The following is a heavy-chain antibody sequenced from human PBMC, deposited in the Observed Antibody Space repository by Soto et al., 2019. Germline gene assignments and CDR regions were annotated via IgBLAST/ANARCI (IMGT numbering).Heavy chain of an antibody. CDR3: ARHVYYYDGSGSYYYFDS. J-gene: IGHJ4*02. V-gene: IGHV4-39*01. CDR1: GGSSVNSSYR. D-gene: IGHD3-22*01. CDR2: MHYSGST. Sequence: SETLSPTWTVVGGSSVNSSYRWGWKHQTPGKGLEWIGSMHYSGSTYYDPSLKSRVTISVDTSKNQFSLKLSSVTAADTAVYYCARHVYYYDGSGSYYYFDSWGQGTLVTVSS.